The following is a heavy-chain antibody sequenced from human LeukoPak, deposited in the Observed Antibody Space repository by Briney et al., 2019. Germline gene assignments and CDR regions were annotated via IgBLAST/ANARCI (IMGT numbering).Heavy chain of an antibody. J-gene: IGHJ4*02. CDR3: ASGLLMAGGTLDH. Sequence: GGSLRLSCAASGFTFSSYSMNWVRQAPGKGLEWVSSISSSSSYIYYADSVKGRFTISRDNAKNSLYLQMNSLRAEDTAVYYCASGLLMAGGTLDHWGRGTLVTVSS. CDR1: GFTFSSYS. D-gene: IGHD6-19*01. CDR2: ISSSSSYI. V-gene: IGHV3-21*01.